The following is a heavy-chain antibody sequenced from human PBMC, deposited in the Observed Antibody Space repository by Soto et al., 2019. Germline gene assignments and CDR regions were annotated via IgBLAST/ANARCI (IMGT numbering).Heavy chain of an antibody. V-gene: IGHV1-69*12. CDR1: GGTFSSYA. Sequence: QVQLVQSGAEVKKPGSSVKVSCKASGGTFSSYAISWVRQAPGQGLDWMGGIIPIVGTANYAQKFQGRVTITADESTSTAYMELSSLRAEDTAVYYCAGIMGGARYYYYYGMDVWGQGTTVTVSS. CDR3: AGIMGGARYYYYYGMDV. CDR2: IIPIVGTA. D-gene: IGHD3-16*01. J-gene: IGHJ6*02.